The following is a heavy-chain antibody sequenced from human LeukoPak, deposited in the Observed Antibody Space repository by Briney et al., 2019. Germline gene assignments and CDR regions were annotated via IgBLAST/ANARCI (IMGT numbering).Heavy chain of an antibody. CDR3: ARVNCGGDCYSDRGAFDI. V-gene: IGHV1-69*13. J-gene: IGHJ3*02. Sequence: SVKVSCKASGGTFSSYAITWVRQAPGQGLEWMGGIIPIFGTANYAQKFQGRVTITADESTSTAYMELSSLRSEDTAVYYCARVNCGGDCYSDRGAFDIWGQGTMVTVSS. D-gene: IGHD2-21*02. CDR1: GGTFSSYA. CDR2: IIPIFGTA.